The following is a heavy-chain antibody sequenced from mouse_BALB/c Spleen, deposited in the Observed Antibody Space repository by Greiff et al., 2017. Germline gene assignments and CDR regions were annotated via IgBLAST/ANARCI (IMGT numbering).Heavy chain of an antibody. V-gene: IGHV6-6*02. CDR2: IRLKSNNYAT. Sequence: EVKLMESGGGLVQPGGSMKLSCVASGFTFSNYWMNWVRQSPEKGLEWVAEIRLKSNNYATHYAESVKGRFTISRDDSKSSVYLQMNNLRAEDTGIYYCTRGNYWGQGTTLTVSS. J-gene: IGHJ2*01. CDR3: TRGNY. CDR1: GFTFSNYW. D-gene: IGHD2-14*01.